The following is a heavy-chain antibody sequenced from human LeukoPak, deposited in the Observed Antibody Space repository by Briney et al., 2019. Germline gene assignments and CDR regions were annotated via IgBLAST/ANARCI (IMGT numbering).Heavy chain of an antibody. CDR3: ARELLWFGELLGAFDI. D-gene: IGHD3-10*01. V-gene: IGHV3-20*04. J-gene: IGHJ3*02. CDR2: INWNGGST. CDR1: GFTFDDYG. Sequence: GGSLRLSCAASGFTFDDYGMSWVRQVPGKGLEWVSGINWNGGSTGYADSVKGRFTISRDNAKNSLYLQMNSLRAEDTAVYYCARELLWFGELLGAFDIWGQGTMVTVSS.